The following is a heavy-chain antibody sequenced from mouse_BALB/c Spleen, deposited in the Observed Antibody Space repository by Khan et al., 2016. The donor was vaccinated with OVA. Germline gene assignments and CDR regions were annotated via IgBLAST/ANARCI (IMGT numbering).Heavy chain of an antibody. J-gene: IGHJ2*01. D-gene: IGHD2-3*01. V-gene: IGHV1S137*01. CDR3: TRPAYDGYYDY. CDR2: ISTYSGNT. Sequence: QVQLQQSGPELVRPGVSVKISCKGSGYTFTDYSMHWVKQSHAKSLEWIGLISTYSGNTNYRQKFKGKATMTVDKSSSTAYMELVRLTSEDSAMXYCTRPAYDGYYDYLGQGTTLTVSS. CDR1: GYTFTDYS.